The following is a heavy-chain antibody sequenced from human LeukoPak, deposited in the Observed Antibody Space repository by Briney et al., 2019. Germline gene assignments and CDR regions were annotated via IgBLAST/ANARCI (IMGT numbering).Heavy chain of an antibody. J-gene: IGHJ4*02. CDR2: IIPIFGTA. CDR1: GGTFSSYA. V-gene: IGHV1-69*05. D-gene: IGHD1-1*01. Sequence: SVKASCKASGGTFSSYAISWVRQAPGPGLEWMGGIIPIFGTANYAQKFQGRVTITTDESTSTAYMELSSLRSEDTAVYYCARGPELERFDYWGQGTLVTVSS. CDR3: ARGPELERFDY.